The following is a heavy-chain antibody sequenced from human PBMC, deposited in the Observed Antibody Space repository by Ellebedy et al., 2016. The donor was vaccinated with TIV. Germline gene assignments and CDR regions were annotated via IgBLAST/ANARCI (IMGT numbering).Heavy chain of an antibody. CDR1: GFTFSSYA. CDR3: ASTSLGYYDSSGYFSYYYYYGMDV. J-gene: IGHJ6*02. D-gene: IGHD3-22*01. CDR2: ISGSGGST. Sequence: GESLKISXAASGFTFSSYAMSWVRQAPGKGLEWVSAISGSGGSTYYADSVKGRFTISRDNSKNTLYLQMNSLRAEDTAVYYCASTSLGYYDSSGYFSYYYYYGMDVWGQGTTVTVSS. V-gene: IGHV3-23*01.